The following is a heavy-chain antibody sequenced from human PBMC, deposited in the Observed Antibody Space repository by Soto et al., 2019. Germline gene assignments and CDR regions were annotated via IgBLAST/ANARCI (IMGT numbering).Heavy chain of an antibody. CDR2: ISYSGST. J-gene: IGHJ4*02. CDR3: ARHNYGPGAMEGVAS. Sequence: PSEPRSVTCTVSGGSSSSSNYYWGWIRQPPGKGLEWIGSISYSGSTYYNPSLKSRLTISVDTSKNQFSLKLSSVTAADTAVYYCARHNYGPGAMEGVASWGQGTLVTVSS. CDR1: GGSSSSSNYY. D-gene: IGHD2-2*01. V-gene: IGHV4-39*01.